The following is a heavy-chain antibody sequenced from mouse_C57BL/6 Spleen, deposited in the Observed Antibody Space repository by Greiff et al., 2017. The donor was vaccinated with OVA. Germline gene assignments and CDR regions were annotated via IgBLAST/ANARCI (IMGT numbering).Heavy chain of an antibody. J-gene: IGHJ1*03. Sequence: QVQLKESGPGLVQPSQSLSITCTVSGFSLTSYGVHWVRQSPGKGLEWLGVIWSGGSTDYNAAFISRLSISNDNSKSQVFFKMNSLQADDTAIYYCARGLYDYDGYWYFDVWGTGTTVTVSS. CDR3: ARGLYDYDGYWYFDV. D-gene: IGHD2-4*01. V-gene: IGHV2-2*01. CDR1: GFSLTSYG. CDR2: IWSGGST.